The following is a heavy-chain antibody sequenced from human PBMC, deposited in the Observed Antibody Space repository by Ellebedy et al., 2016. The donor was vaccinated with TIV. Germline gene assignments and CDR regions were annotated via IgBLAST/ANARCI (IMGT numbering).Heavy chain of an antibody. V-gene: IGHV1-18*01. J-gene: IGHJ6*02. CDR1: GYTFTSYG. D-gene: IGHD6-13*01. CDR3: ARMRVGAGTGNYYYYGMDV. CDR2: ISAYNGNT. Sequence: AASVKVSCKASGYTFTSYGISWARQAPGQGLEWMGWISAYNGNTNYAQKFQGRVTMTRNTSLSTAYMELSRLRSDDTAVYYCARMRVGAGTGNYYYYGMDVWGQGTTVTVSS.